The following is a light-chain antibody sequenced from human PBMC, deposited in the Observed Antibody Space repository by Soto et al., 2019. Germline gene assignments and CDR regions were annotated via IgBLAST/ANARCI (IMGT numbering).Light chain of an antibody. CDR3: HHYDSSPPYT. CDR2: AAS. CDR1: RSFASGY. J-gene: IGKJ2*01. V-gene: IGKV3-20*01. Sequence: EIVLTQSPVTPSLSPGEIATLSCRASRSFASGYLGRYQQKPAQAPRLLIYAASTRATGIPDRICGSGSATDFSLTISRLQPEDYAVYYCHHYDSSPPYTFGQGTKLEIK.